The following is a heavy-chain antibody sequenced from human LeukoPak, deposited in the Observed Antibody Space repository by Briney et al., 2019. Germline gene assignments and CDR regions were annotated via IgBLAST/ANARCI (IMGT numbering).Heavy chain of an antibody. D-gene: IGHD4-23*01. CDR3: ARGIRWLDY. Sequence: GGSQRLSCAASGFTFSIYWTHWVRQAPGNGLVWASRTNSDRKTTRYADSAKGRFTISRDSAKNTLYLQMNSLRAEDTAVYYCARGIRWLDYWGQGSLVTVSP. J-gene: IGHJ4*02. CDR1: GFTFSIYW. CDR2: TNSDRKTT. V-gene: IGHV3-74*01.